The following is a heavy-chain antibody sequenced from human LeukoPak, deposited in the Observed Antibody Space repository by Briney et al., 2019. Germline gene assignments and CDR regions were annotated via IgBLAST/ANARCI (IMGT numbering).Heavy chain of an antibody. CDR1: GFTFSSYA. J-gene: IGHJ6*02. CDR3: AKAPYYYGSGLDYYYYGMDV. Sequence: GGSLRLSCAASGFTFSSYAMSWVRQAPGKGLEGVSAISGSGGSTYYADSVKGRFTISRDNSKNTLYLQMNSMRAEDTAVYYCAKAPYYYGSGLDYYYYGMDVWGQGTTVTVSS. D-gene: IGHD3-10*01. V-gene: IGHV3-23*01. CDR2: ISGSGGST.